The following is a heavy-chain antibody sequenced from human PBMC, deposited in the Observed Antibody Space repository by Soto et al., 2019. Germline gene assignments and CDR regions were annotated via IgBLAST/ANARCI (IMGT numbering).Heavy chain of an antibody. V-gene: IGHV4-59*08. CDR3: ARLYYDFWSGYYNYYYMDV. CDR2: IYYSGST. Sequence: SETLSLTCTVSGGSISSYYWSWIRQPPGKGLEWIGYIYYSGSTNYNPSLKSRVTISVDTSKNQFSLKLSSETAADTAVYYCARLYYDFWSGYYNYYYMDVWGKGTTVTVSS. CDR1: GGSISSYY. D-gene: IGHD3-3*01. J-gene: IGHJ6*03.